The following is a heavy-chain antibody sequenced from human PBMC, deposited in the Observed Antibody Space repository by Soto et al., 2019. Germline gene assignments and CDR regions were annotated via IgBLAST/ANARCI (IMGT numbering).Heavy chain of an antibody. CDR3: ARLDTIFGSWFQH. D-gene: IGHD3-3*01. Sequence: GLLLKNSWSGSGYSFTSYWIGWVSQKHGKSLEWMGIIFPSDSDTRYSPSFQGQLTISVDKSISTAYLQWSSLKASDTAMYYCARLDTIFGSWFQHWGQGTLVTVSS. CDR2: IFPSDSDT. CDR1: GYSFTSYW. V-gene: IGHV5-51*01. J-gene: IGHJ1*01.